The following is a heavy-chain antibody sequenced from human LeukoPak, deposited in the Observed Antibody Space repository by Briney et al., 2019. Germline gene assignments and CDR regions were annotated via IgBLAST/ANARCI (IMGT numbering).Heavy chain of an antibody. CDR2: ISGPGGNI. CDR1: GFIFRNYA. Sequence: PGGSLRLSCAASGFIFRNYAMTWVRQAPGKGLEWVSQISGPGGNIHYADSVKGRFTVSRDNSNNTMYLQMNSLRVDDTAVYYCAKDNDILTGYRHDNWLDPWGQGTLVTVSS. V-gene: IGHV3-23*01. J-gene: IGHJ5*02. D-gene: IGHD3-9*01. CDR3: AKDNDILTGYRHDNWLDP.